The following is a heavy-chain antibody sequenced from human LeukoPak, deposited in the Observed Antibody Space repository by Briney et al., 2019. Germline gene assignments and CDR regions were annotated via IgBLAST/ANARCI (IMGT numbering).Heavy chain of an antibody. CDR2: IGTTGDT. D-gene: IGHD5-18*01. V-gene: IGHV3-13*01. Sequence: GGSLRLSCAVSGFTFSSHDLHWVRQAAGKGLEWVSTIGTTGDTFYPDSVKGRFTIYRESARNYLYLQMNSLRAGDTAVYYCARDLRGYRYGGYPYFYGMDVWGQGTTVTVSS. CDR3: ARDLRGYRYGGYPYFYGMDV. J-gene: IGHJ6*02. CDR1: GFTFSSHD.